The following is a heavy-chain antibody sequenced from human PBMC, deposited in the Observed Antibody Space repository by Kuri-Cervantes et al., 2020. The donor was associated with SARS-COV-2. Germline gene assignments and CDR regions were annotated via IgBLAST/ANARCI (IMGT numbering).Heavy chain of an antibody. J-gene: IGHJ5*02. CDR3: ARSSDPQFLWFDP. CDR2: IYPGDSDT. Sequence: KVSCKGSGYSFTSYWIGWVRQMPGKGLEWRGIIYPGDSDTRYSRSFQGKVTISADKSISTAYLQWSSLKASDTAMYYCARSSDPQFLWFDPWGQGTLVTVSS. D-gene: IGHD2/OR15-2a*01. CDR1: GYSFTSYW. V-gene: IGHV5-51*01.